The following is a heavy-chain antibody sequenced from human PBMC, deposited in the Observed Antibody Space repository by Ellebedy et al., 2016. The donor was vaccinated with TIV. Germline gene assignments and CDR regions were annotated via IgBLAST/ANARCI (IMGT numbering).Heavy chain of an antibody. CDR3: AREGGTYYSAHFDQ. V-gene: IGHV3-23*01. J-gene: IGHJ4*02. D-gene: IGHD2-21*02. CDR2: LGYDAVAT. CDR1: GFTFSSFA. Sequence: PGGSLRLSCAASGFTFSSFAMSWVRQAPGIGLEWVSALGYDAVATHYADSVKGRFTISRENFGNMLYLQMNSLGAEDTAVYYCAREGGTYYSAHFDQWGQGTPVTVSS.